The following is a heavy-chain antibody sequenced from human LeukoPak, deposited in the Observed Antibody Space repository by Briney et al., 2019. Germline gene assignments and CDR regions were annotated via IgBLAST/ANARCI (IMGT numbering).Heavy chain of an antibody. CDR1: GGSISSYY. Sequence: SETLSLTCTVSGGSISSYYWSWIRQPAGKGLEWIGRIYTSGSTNYNPSLKSRVTMSVDTSKNQFSLKLSSVTAADTAVYYCARDGHYYDSRGSTEYFQHWGQGTLVTVSS. D-gene: IGHD3-22*01. V-gene: IGHV4-4*07. J-gene: IGHJ1*01. CDR2: IYTSGST. CDR3: ARDGHYYDSRGSTEYFQH.